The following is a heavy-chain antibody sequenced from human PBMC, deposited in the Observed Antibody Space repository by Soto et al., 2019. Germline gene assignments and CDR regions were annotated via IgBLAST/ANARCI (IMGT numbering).Heavy chain of an antibody. CDR3: ARQIYDSDTGPNCQYYFDS. CDR2: IDPSDSQT. D-gene: IGHD3-22*01. V-gene: IGHV5-10-1*01. J-gene: IGHJ4*02. Sequence: GELLKICCKVAEYSFADYGSSWVRQKPGKGLEWMGRIDPSDSQTYYSPSFRGHVTISVTKSITTVFLQWSSLRASDTAMYYCARQIYDSDTGPNCQYYFDSWRQGTPVTGS. CDR1: EYSFADYG.